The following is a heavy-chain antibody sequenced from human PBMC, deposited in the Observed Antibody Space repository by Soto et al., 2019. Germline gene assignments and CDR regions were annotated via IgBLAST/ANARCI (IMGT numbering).Heavy chain of an antibody. CDR2: INPNSGGT. D-gene: IGHD6-19*01. V-gene: IGHV1-2*02. Sequence: ASVKVSCKASGYTFTGYYMHWVRQAPGQGLEWMGWINPNSGGTNYAQKFQGRVTMTRDTSISTAYMELSRLRSDDTAVYYCATEYSSGFLPSDYWGQGTLVTVSS. J-gene: IGHJ4*02. CDR3: ATEYSSGFLPSDY. CDR1: GYTFTGYY.